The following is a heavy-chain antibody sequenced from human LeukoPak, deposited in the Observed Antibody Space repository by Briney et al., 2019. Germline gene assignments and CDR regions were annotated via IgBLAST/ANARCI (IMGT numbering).Heavy chain of an antibody. CDR1: GGSISSYY. CDR2: IYYSGST. Sequence: TPSETPSLTCTDSGGSISSYYWSWIRQPPGKGLEWIGYIYYSGSTNYNPSLKSRVTISVDTSKNQFSLKLSSVTAADTAVYYCARQPTSRDGYNWFDPWGQGTLVTVSS. V-gene: IGHV4-59*08. J-gene: IGHJ5*02. D-gene: IGHD5-24*01. CDR3: ARQPTSRDGYNWFDP.